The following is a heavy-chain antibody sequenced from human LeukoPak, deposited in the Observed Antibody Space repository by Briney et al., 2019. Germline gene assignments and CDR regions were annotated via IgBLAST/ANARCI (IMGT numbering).Heavy chain of an antibody. CDR3: ATIKRGNIFGFFDF. CDR1: GGSISSHY. Sequence: SETLSLTCTASGGSISSHYWSWVRQPPGQGLEWIGYVLDNVRTKDNPSLNSRFTLSADTSKNQFSLRLTSVTAADTAVYYCATIKRGNIFGFFDFWGQGILVTVSS. D-gene: IGHD5-18*01. CDR2: VLDNVRT. J-gene: IGHJ4*02. V-gene: IGHV4-59*11.